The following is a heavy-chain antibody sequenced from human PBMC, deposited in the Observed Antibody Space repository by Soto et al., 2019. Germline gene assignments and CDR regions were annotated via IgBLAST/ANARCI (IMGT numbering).Heavy chain of an antibody. CDR2: IYYSGST. Sequence: SETLSLTCTVSGGSVSSGSYYWSWIRQPPGKGLEWIGYIYYSGSTNYNPSLKSRVTISVDTSKNQFSLKLSSVTAADTAVYYCARGLGNYYYCSGYYQATTIDYWGQGTLVTVSS. V-gene: IGHV4-61*01. D-gene: IGHD3-22*01. CDR3: ARGLGNYYYCSGYYQATTIDY. J-gene: IGHJ4*02. CDR1: GGSVSSGSYY.